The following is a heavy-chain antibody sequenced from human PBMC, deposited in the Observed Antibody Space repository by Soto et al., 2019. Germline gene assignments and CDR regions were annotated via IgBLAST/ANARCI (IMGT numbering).Heavy chain of an antibody. CDR1: GFTFSNSA. V-gene: IGHV1-58*01. CDR2: IGVSRGDT. CDR3: AAEVYSGGDCCHFDY. J-gene: IGHJ4*02. D-gene: IGHD2-21*02. Sequence: SVKVSCKTSGFTFSNSAVQWVRQARGQRLEWIGWIGVSRGDTNYAQTLQGRVTITRDMSTGTAYMEVRSLRSDDTAVYYCAAEVYSGGDCCHFDYWGQGSLVTVSS.